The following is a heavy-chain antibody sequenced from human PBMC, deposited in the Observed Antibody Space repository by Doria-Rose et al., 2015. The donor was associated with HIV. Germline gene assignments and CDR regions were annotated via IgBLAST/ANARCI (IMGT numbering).Heavy chain of an antibody. Sequence: SGPVLVKPTETLTLTCTVSGVSLSSPGMGVSWIRQPPGKALEWPANILSDDERSYNTSLKSRLTISRGTSNSQVFLTMTDMDPVDTATYYCARIKSSRWYHKYYFDFWGQGTLVIVSA. D-gene: IGHD6-13*01. CDR3: ARIKSSRWYHKYYFDF. J-gene: IGHJ4*02. CDR1: GVSLSSPGMG. CDR2: ILSDDER. V-gene: IGHV2-26*01.